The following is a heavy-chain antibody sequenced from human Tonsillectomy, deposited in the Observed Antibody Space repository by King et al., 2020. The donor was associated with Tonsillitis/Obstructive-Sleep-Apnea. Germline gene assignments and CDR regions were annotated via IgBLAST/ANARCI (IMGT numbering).Heavy chain of an antibody. V-gene: IGHV3-49*04. CDR1: GFTFGDYT. D-gene: IGHD4-17*01. Sequence: VQLVESGGGLVQPGRSLRLSCTTSGFTFGDYTMTWVRQAPGKGLEWVGFIRSKAYGGTTEYAASVEGRFTISRDDSKSIAYLQMYSLKTEDTAVYYCTRGSYYGDYEDLDYWGQGTLVTVSS. J-gene: IGHJ4*02. CDR3: TRGSYYGDYEDLDY. CDR2: IRSKAYGGTT.